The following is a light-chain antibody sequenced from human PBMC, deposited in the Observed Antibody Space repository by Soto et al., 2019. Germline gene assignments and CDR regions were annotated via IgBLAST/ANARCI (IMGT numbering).Light chain of an antibody. Sequence: QSVLTQPASGSGSPGQSITISCTGTSSDVGGYNYVSWYQQHPGKAPKLMIYDVSNRPSGVSNRFSGSKSGNTASLTISWLQAEDEADYYCSSYTSSSSYVFGTGTKVTV. J-gene: IGLJ1*01. CDR2: DVS. CDR3: SSYTSSSSYV. V-gene: IGLV2-14*01. CDR1: SSDVGGYNY.